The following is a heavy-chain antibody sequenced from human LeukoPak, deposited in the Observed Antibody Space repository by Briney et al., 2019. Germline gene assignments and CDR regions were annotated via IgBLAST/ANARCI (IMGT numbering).Heavy chain of an antibody. CDR2: IYSGGIT. CDR1: GFTVSSNY. D-gene: IGHD3-22*01. CDR3: AANYYDSSGGAFDI. Sequence: GGSLRLSCAASGFTVSSNYMTWVRQAPGKGLEWVSVIYSGGITYYADSVKGRFTISRDNAKNTLYLQMNSLRAEDTAVYYCAANYYDSSGGAFDIWGQGTMVTVSS. V-gene: IGHV3-53*01. J-gene: IGHJ3*02.